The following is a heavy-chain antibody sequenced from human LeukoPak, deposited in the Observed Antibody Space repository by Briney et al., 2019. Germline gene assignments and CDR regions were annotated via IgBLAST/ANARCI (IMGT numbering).Heavy chain of an antibody. V-gene: IGHV3-74*01. CDR2: INSDGSVT. Sequence: GGSLRLSCAASGFTFSSFWMHWVRQVPGKGLVWVSRINSDGSVTSYVDSVKGRFTISRDTAQNTVYLQMNGLRAEDTAVYYCASTFRITGTTYYYWGQGALVTVSS. J-gene: IGHJ4*02. CDR1: GFTFSSFW. CDR3: ASTFRITGTTYYY. D-gene: IGHD1-20*01.